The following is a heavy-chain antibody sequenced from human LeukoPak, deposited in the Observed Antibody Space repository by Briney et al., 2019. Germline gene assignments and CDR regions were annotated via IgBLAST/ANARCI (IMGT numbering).Heavy chain of an antibody. Sequence: GGSLRLSCAASGFNFSSYEMNWVRQAPGKGLEWVSYISTSGTIIYYADSVKGRFTVSRDNAKNSLYLQMNSLRAEDTAVYYCARDSGHVDTAMAHDYWGQGTLVTVSS. CDR2: ISTSGTII. D-gene: IGHD5-18*01. CDR1: GFNFSSYE. J-gene: IGHJ4*02. V-gene: IGHV3-48*03. CDR3: ARDSGHVDTAMAHDY.